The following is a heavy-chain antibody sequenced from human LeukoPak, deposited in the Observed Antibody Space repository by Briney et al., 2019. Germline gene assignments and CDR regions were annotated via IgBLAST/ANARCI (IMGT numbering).Heavy chain of an antibody. V-gene: IGHV1-69*01. D-gene: IGHD6-13*01. Sequence: GASVKVSCKASGGTFSSYAISWVRQAPGQGLEWMGGIIPIFGTANYAQKFQGRATITADESTSTAYMELSSLRSEDTAVYYCARGSTRIAAAGTSGYYYYGMDVWGQGTTVTVSS. CDR2: IIPIFGTA. CDR1: GGTFSSYA. CDR3: ARGSTRIAAAGTSGYYYYGMDV. J-gene: IGHJ6*02.